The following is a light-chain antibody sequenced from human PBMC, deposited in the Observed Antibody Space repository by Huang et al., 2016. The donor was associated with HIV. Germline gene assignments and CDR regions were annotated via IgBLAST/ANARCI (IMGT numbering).Light chain of an antibody. J-gene: IGKJ1*01. V-gene: IGKV3-15*01. CDR1: QSVSSN. CDR3: QQYNNWPPGRT. Sequence: DTVMTQSPAPLSVSPGERATLSCRASQSVSSNLAWYQQKPGQAPRLLIYGASTRATGIPARFRGSGSGTEFILTISSLQSEDFALYYCQQYNNWPPGRTFGQGTKVEIK. CDR2: GAS.